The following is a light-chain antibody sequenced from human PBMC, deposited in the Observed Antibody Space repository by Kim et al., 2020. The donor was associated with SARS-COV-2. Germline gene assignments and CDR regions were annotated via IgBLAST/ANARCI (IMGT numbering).Light chain of an antibody. CDR1: SSDVGSYTR. V-gene: IGLV2-18*02. Sequence: QSVTISCPGTSSDVGSYTRVSWYQQPPGTAPKLMIYEVSNRPSGVPDRFSGSKSGNTASLTISGLQAEDEADYYCSSYTSSSTYVFGTGTKVTVL. CDR2: EVS. J-gene: IGLJ1*01. CDR3: SSYTSSSTYV.